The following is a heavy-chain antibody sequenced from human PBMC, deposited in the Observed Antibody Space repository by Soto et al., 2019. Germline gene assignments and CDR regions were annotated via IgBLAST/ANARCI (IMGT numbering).Heavy chain of an antibody. CDR1: GGTFSSYA. J-gene: IGHJ4*02. CDR2: IIPIFGTA. CDR3: AINYYDSSGYYSTASPFDD. D-gene: IGHD3-22*01. Sequence: ASVKVSCKASGGTFSSYAISWVRQAPGQGLEWMGGIIPIFGTANYAQKFQGRVTITADESTSTAYMELSSLRSEDTAVYYCAINYYDSSGYYSTASPFDDWGQGTLVTVSS. V-gene: IGHV1-69*13.